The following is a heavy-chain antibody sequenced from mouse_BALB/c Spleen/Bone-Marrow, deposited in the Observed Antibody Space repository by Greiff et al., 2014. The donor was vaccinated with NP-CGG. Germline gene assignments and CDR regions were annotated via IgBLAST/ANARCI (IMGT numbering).Heavy chain of an antibody. Sequence: QVHVKQSGAELAKPGASVKMSCKASGYTLTSYWMHWVKQRPGQGLEWIGYINPSSGYTEFNQRFKDKATLTADRSSSAAYMQLSSLTSEDSAVYYCARGYYVMDYWGQGTSVTVSS. J-gene: IGHJ4*01. CDR2: INPSSGYT. V-gene: IGHV1-7*01. CDR1: GYTLTSYW. CDR3: ARGYYVMDY.